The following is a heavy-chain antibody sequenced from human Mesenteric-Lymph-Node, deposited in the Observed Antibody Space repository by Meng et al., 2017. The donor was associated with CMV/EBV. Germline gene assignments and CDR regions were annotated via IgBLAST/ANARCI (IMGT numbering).Heavy chain of an antibody. D-gene: IGHD3-16*01. J-gene: IGHJ4*02. CDR2: INIGSSYI. CDR3: ARDVWGALDY. CDR1: GFTFTSYS. Sequence: GGSLRLSCAASGFTFTSYSMNWVRQAPGRGLEWVSSINIGSSYIYYADSVEGRFTISRDNARNPLYLQMNSLRAEDTAVYYCARDVWGALDYWGQGTLVTVSS. V-gene: IGHV3-21*01.